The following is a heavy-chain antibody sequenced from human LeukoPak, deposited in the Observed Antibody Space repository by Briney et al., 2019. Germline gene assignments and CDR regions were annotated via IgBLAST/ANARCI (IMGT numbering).Heavy chain of an antibody. V-gene: IGHV1-8*01. CDR3: ARRDDFWSGYFPSIYYYYGMDV. CDR2: MNPYSGNT. D-gene: IGHD3-3*01. CDR1: GYTFTSYD. J-gene: IGHJ6*02. Sequence: ASVKVSCKASGYTFTSYDINWVRQATGQGLEWMGWMNPYSGNTGYAQKFQGRVTMTRNTSISTAYMELSSLRSEDTAVYYCARRDDFWSGYFPSIYYYYGMDVWGQGTTVTVSS.